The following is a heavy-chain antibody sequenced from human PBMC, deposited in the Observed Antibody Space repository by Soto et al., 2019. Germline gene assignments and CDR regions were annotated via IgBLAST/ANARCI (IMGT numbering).Heavy chain of an antibody. CDR2: IIPILGIA. V-gene: IGHV1-69*02. J-gene: IGHJ6*02. Sequence: QVQLVQSGAEVKKPGSSVKVSCKASGGTFSSYTISWVRQAPGQGLEWMGRIIPILGIANYAQKFQGRVTITADKSTSTAYMELSGLRSEDTAVYYCARAATGFYGMDVWGQGTTVTVSS. CDR3: ARAATGFYGMDV. CDR1: GGTFSSYT. D-gene: IGHD1-26*01.